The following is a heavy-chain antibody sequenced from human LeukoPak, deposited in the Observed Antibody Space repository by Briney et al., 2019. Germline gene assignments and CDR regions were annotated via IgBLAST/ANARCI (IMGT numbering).Heavy chain of an antibody. CDR1: GGSISSYY. CDR3: ARAFSGSYRPYDY. CDR2: IYYRGST. D-gene: IGHD3-10*01. Sequence: SETLSLTCTVSGGSISSYYWNWIRQPPGKGLEWIGYIYYRGSTNYNPSLKSRVTISVDTSKNQFSLKLSSVTAADTAVYYRARAFSGSYRPYDYWGQGTLVTVSP. V-gene: IGHV4-59*01. J-gene: IGHJ4*02.